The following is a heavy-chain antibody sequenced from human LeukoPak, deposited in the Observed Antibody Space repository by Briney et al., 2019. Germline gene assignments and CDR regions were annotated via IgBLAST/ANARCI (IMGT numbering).Heavy chain of an antibody. Sequence: SETLSLTCTVSGGSISSYYWSWIRQPPGKGLEWIGYIYYSGSTNYNPSLKSRVTISVDTSKNQFSLKLSSVTAADTAVYYCARHCAEYSYGYLIDRYYFDYWGQGTLVTVSS. D-gene: IGHD5-18*01. CDR2: IYYSGST. J-gene: IGHJ4*02. V-gene: IGHV4-59*08. CDR3: ARHCAEYSYGYLIDRYYFDY. CDR1: GGSISSYY.